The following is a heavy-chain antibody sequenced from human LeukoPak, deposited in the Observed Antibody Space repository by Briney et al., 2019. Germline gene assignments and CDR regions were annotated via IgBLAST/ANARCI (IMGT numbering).Heavy chain of an antibody. CDR1: GFTFSSYA. CDR3: AKQDIVVVVAALDY. J-gene: IGHJ4*02. CDR2: ILSVGTT. V-gene: IGHV3-23*01. Sequence: GGSLRLSCAASGFTFSSYAMSWVRQAPGKGLEWVSSILSVGTTYYADSVKGRFTISRDNSKNTLYLQMNSLRAEDTAVYYCAKQDIVVVVAALDYWGQGTLVTVSS. D-gene: IGHD2-15*01.